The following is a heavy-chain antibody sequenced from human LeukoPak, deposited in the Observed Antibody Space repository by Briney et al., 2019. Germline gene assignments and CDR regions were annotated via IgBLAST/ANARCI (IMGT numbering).Heavy chain of an antibody. D-gene: IGHD2-15*01. V-gene: IGHV5-51*01. CDR3: ARLSRYCSGGSCYYYFDY. CDR2: IYPGDSDT. CDR1: GYSFTSYW. Sequence: GESLKISCKGSGYSFTSYWIGWVRQMPGKGLEWMGIIYPGDSDTRYSPSFQGQVTISADKSISTAYLQWSSLKASDTAMYYCARLSRYCSGGSCYYYFDYWGQGTLVTVSS. J-gene: IGHJ4*02.